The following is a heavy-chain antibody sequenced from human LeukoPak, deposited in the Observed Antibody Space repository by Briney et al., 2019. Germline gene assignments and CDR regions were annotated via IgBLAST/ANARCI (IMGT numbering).Heavy chain of an antibody. CDR3: ARGWSGRIVATIATLDY. D-gene: IGHD5-12*01. V-gene: IGHV4-34*01. CDR2: INHSGST. CDR1: GGSFSGYY. J-gene: IGHJ4*02. Sequence: PSETLSLTCAVCGGSFSGYYWSWIRQPPGKGLEWIGEINHSGSTNYNPSLKSRVTISVDTSKNQFSLKLSSVTAADTAVYYCARGWSGRIVATIATLDYWGQGTLVTVSS.